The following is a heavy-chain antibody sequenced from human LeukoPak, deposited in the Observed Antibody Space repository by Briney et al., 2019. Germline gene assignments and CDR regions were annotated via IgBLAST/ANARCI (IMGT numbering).Heavy chain of an antibody. J-gene: IGHJ3*02. V-gene: IGHV1-46*01. CDR2: INPSGAST. CDR1: GYTFTSYY. CDR3: ARAAILRFVEWPTGFNAFDI. D-gene: IGHD3-3*01. Sequence: GASVKVSCKASGYTFTSYYVHWVRQAPGQGLEWMGIINPSGASTNYAQKFQGRVTMTRDMSTSTIYMELSSLKSEDTAVYYCARAAILRFVEWPTGFNAFDIWGHGTMVTVSS.